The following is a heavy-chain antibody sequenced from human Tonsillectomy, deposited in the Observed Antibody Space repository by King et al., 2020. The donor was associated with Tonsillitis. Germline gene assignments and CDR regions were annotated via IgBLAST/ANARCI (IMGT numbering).Heavy chain of an antibody. J-gene: IGHJ4*02. CDR3: ARPRHCGGDCYSHYYFDY. V-gene: IGHV5-51*01. CDR2: IYTGDSST. Sequence: QLVQSGAEVKKPGESLKISCKGSGYSFTSYLIGWVLQMPGKGLEWMGIIYTGDSSTRYSPSFQGQVTISPDKSISTAYLQWSSLKASDTAMYYCARPRHCGGDCYSHYYFDYWGQGTLVTVSS. D-gene: IGHD2-21*02. CDR1: GYSFTSYL.